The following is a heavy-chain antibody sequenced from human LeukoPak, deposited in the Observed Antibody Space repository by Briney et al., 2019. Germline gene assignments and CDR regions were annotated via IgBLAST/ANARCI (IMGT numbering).Heavy chain of an antibody. CDR2: ISSSSSYI. J-gene: IGHJ2*01. V-gene: IGHV3-21*01. CDR1: GFRINTYT. D-gene: IGHD1-26*01. CDR3: ARGVMGLPGWYFDL. Sequence: GGSLRLFCAASGFRINTYTMNWVRQAPGKGLEWLSSISSSSSYIYYADSVKGRFTISRDNARKSLYLQVNSLRAEDTAVYFCARGVMGLPGWYFDLWGRGTLVTVSS.